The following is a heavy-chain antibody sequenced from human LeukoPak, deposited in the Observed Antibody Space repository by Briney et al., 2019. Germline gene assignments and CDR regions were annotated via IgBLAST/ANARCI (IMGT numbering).Heavy chain of an antibody. J-gene: IGHJ6*03. CDR2: IRSKANSYAT. CDR1: GFTFSGSA. Sequence: AGGSLRLSCAASGFTFSGSAMHWVRQASGKGLEWVGRIRSKANSYATAYAASVKGRFTISRDDSKNTAYLQMNSLKTEDTAVYYCTRQAYCGGDCRRYYYMDVWGKGTTVTVSS. D-gene: IGHD2-21*02. V-gene: IGHV3-73*01. CDR3: TRQAYCGGDCRRYYYMDV.